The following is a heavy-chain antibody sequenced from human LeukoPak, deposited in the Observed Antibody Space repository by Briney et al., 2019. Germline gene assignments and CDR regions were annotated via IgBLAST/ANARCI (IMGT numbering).Heavy chain of an antibody. Sequence: SETLSLTCTVSGGSISSGDYYWNWIRQPPGKGLEWIGYIYYTGNTNYNPSLKSRVTISVDTSKRQFSLKLSSVTAADTAVYYCARSYSSGWYVDYWGQGTLVTVSS. V-gene: IGHV4-61*08. J-gene: IGHJ4*02. CDR2: IYYTGNT. CDR1: GGSISSGDYY. CDR3: ARSYSSGWYVDY. D-gene: IGHD6-19*01.